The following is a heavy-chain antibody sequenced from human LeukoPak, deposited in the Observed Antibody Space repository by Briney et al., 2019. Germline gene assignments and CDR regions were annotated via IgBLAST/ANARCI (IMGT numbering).Heavy chain of an antibody. CDR1: GGSISSYY. CDR3: ARVTSYDFWSGYYGYYYYMDV. CDR2: IYYSGST. D-gene: IGHD3-3*01. V-gene: IGHV4-59*01. J-gene: IGHJ6*03. Sequence: SETLSLTCTVSGGSISSYYWSWIRQPPGKGLEWIGYIYYSGSTNYNPSLKSRVTISVDTSKNQFSLKLSSVTAADTAVYYCARVTSYDFWSGYYGYYYYMDVWGKGTTVTVSS.